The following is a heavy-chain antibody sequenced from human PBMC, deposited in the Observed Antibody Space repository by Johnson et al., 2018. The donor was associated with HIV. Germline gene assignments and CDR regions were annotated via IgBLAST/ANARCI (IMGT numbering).Heavy chain of an antibody. D-gene: IGHD4-23*01. V-gene: IGHV3-30*04. Sequence: VQVVESGGGVVQPGRSLRLSCAASGFTFSSYAMHWVRQAPGKGLEWVAVISYDGSNKYYADSVRGRFTISRDNSKNTLYLQVNGLRVEDTAVFYCASGEDYGGNYGALDIWGQGTMVTVSS. CDR3: ASGEDYGGNYGALDI. J-gene: IGHJ3*02. CDR1: GFTFSSYA. CDR2: ISYDGSNK.